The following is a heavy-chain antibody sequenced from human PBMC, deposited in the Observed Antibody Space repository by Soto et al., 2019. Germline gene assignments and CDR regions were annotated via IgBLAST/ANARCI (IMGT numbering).Heavy chain of an antibody. CDR2: MNPNSGNT. Sequence: ASVQVSCKASGYTFTSYDINWVRQATGQGLEWMGWMNPNSGNTGYAQKFQGRVTMTRNTSISTAYMELSSLRSEDTDVYYCARDSVLRFLEWSHYYYYGMDVWGQGTTVTVSS. D-gene: IGHD3-3*01. V-gene: IGHV1-8*01. CDR3: ARDSVLRFLEWSHYYYYGMDV. CDR1: GYTFTSYD. J-gene: IGHJ6*02.